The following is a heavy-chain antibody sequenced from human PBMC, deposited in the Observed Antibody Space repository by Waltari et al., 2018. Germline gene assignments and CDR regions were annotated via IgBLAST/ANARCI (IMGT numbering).Heavy chain of an antibody. J-gene: IGHJ2*01. CDR2: ISGSGGST. V-gene: IGHV3-23*04. D-gene: IGHD2-2*01. Sequence: EVQLVESGGGLVQPGGSLRLSCAASGFTFSSYAMSWVRQAHGTGLEGVSAISGSGGSTYYADSVKGRFTISRDNSKNTLYLQMNSLRAEDTAVYYCAKVQNLDIVVVPADPGDWYFDLWGRGTLVTVSS. CDR3: AKVQNLDIVVVPADPGDWYFDL. CDR1: GFTFSSYA.